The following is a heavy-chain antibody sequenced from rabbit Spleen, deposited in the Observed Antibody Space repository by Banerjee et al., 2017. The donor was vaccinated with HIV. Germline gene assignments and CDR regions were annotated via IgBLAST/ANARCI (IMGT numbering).Heavy chain of an antibody. Sequence: QEQLEESGGDLVKPGASLTLTCKASGVSLNDKDVMCWVRQAPGKGLEWIACISAGSSGSTYYASWAKGRFTISKTSSTTVTLQMTSLTVADTATYFCARDTGSSFSSYGMDLWGQGTLVTVS. CDR1: GVSLNDKDV. J-gene: IGHJ6*01. D-gene: IGHD8-1*01. V-gene: IGHV1S45*01. CDR3: ARDTGSSFSSYGMDL. CDR2: ISAGSSGST.